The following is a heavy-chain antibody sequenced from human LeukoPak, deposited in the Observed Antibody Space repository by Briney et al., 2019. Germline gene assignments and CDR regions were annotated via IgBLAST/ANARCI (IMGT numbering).Heavy chain of an antibody. CDR2: ISSSGSST. J-gene: IGHJ4*02. V-gene: IGHV3-23*01. D-gene: IGHD3-3*01. Sequence: TGGSLRLSCAASGFTFSSYAMSWVRQAPGKGLEWVSTISSSGSSTYYADSVKGRFTISRDNSKNTLYLQMNSLRAEDTAVYYCAKGVTIFGVAKPIDYWGQGTLVTVSS. CDR3: AKGVTIFGVAKPIDY. CDR1: GFTFSSYA.